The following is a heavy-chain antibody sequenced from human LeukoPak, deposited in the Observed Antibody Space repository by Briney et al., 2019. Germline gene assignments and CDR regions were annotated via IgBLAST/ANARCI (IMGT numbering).Heavy chain of an antibody. CDR1: GGSFTGYY. CDR3: ARGGGHYSNYFDY. CDR2: INHSGST. D-gene: IGHD4-11*01. V-gene: IGHV4-34*01. Sequence: SETLSLTCAVSGGSFTGYYWSWIRQPPGMGLEWIGEINHSGSTIYNPSLKSRVTILLDTSKNQFSLKLTSVTAADTAVYFCARGGGHYSNYFDYWGQGNLVTVSS. J-gene: IGHJ4*02.